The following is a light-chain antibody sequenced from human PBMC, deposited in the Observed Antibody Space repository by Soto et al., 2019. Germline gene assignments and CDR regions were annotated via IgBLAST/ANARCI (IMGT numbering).Light chain of an antibody. CDR2: GVT. J-gene: IGLJ1*01. CDR3: SSCTSNPIYV. V-gene: IGLV2-14*03. CDR1: HNDIGTYDY. Sequence: QSALTQPTSVSGSPGQSITISCTGNHNDIGTYDYVSWYQQHPGRAPRLLIHGVTTRPSGISGRFSASKSGLTASLTISGLQPEDEAAYYCSSCTSNPIYVFAPGTKGTVL.